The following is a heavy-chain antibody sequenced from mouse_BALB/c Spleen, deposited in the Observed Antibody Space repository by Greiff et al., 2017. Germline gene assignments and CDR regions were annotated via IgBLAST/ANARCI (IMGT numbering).Heavy chain of an antibody. CDR3: ARELGRAYFDY. J-gene: IGHJ2*01. D-gene: IGHD4-1*01. Sequence: VNVVESGPGLVAPSQSLSITCTVSGFSLTSYGVHWVRQPPGKGLEWLGVIWAGGSTNYNSALMSRLSISKDNSKSQVFLKMNSLQTDDTAMYYCARELGRAYFDYWGQGTTLTVSS. CDR1: GFSLTSYG. V-gene: IGHV2-9*02. CDR2: IWAGGST.